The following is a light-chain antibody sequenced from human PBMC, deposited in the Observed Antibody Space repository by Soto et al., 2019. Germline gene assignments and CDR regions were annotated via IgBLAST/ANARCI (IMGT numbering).Light chain of an antibody. V-gene: IGKV3-15*01. CDR3: QQYNDWHPIT. Sequence: ILMTQSPSTLSVSPGERATLSCRASQRVSSNLAWYQQKPGQAPRLLIYGASTRATGIPARFSGSGSGTEFTLTISSLQYEDFAVYYCQQYNDWHPITFGQGTKVDIK. CDR1: QRVSSN. CDR2: GAS. J-gene: IGKJ1*01.